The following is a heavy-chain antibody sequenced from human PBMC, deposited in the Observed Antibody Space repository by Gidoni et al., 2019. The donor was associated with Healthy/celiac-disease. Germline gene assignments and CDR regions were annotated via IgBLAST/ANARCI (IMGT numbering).Heavy chain of an antibody. J-gene: IGHJ4*02. CDR3: ASRAAAGRYLDY. CDR2: IYYSGST. V-gene: IGHV4-31*03. Sequence: QVQLQASGPGLVKPSQTLSLNCTVSGGSISSGGYYWSWIRQPPGKGLEWIGYIYYSGSTYYNPSIKSRVTISVDTYKNQFALKLSSVTAADTAVYYCASRAAAGRYLDYWGQGTLVTVSS. D-gene: IGHD6-13*01. CDR1: GGSISSGGYY.